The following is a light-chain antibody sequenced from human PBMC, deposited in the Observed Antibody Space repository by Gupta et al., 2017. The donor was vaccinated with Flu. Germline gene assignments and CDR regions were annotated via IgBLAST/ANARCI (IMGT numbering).Light chain of an antibody. Sequence: PGTLSLSPGERATFFCRASQSVSSSYLAWYQQKPGQAPRLLIYGASSRATGIPDRFSGSGSGTDFTLTSSRREPEDFAVYYGQQYGSSLSFGQGTRLEIK. CDR2: GAS. CDR3: QQYGSSLS. J-gene: IGKJ5*01. CDR1: QSVSSSY. V-gene: IGKV3-20*01.